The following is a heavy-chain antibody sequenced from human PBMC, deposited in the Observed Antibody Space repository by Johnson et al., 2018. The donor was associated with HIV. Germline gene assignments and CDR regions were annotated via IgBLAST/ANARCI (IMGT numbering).Heavy chain of an antibody. Sequence: VQLVESGGGLVQAGGSLRLSCAASGFTFSTYWMTWVRQAPGKGLEWVASIKQDGSEKHYVDSVLGRFSISRDNAKSSLCLQMNSLRVDDTAVYYCAKLGGAARRGWAGDAFDIWGQGTMVTVSS. J-gene: IGHJ3*02. D-gene: IGHD6-6*01. CDR2: IKQDGSEK. CDR1: GFTFSTYW. CDR3: AKLGGAARRGWAGDAFDI. V-gene: IGHV3-7*01.